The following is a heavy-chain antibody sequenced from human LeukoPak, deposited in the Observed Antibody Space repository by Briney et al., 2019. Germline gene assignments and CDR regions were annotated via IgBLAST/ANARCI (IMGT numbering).Heavy chain of an antibody. CDR2: IYPGDSDT. CDR1: GYSFTTYW. J-gene: IGHJ4*02. Sequence: GESLKISCKASGYSFTTYWIGWVRQMPGKGLEWMGVIYPGDSDTRYSLSFQGQVTISADKSISTAYLQWSSLKTSDTAMYYCARGKDGYNYFDYWGQGTLVTVSS. D-gene: IGHD5-24*01. CDR3: ARGKDGYNYFDY. V-gene: IGHV5-51*01.